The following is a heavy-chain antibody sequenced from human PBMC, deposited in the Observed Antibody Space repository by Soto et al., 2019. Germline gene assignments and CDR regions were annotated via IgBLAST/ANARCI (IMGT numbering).Heavy chain of an antibody. V-gene: IGHV3-23*01. CDR3: AKAALVGDFWSGDYLDY. CDR2: ISGSGGST. Sequence: EVQLLESGGGLVQPGGSLRLSCAASGFTFSSYAMSWVRQAPGKGLEWVSAISGSGGSTYYADSVKGRFTISRDNSKNTLYLQMNSLRAEDTAVYYCAKAALVGDFWSGDYLDYWGQGALVTVSS. J-gene: IGHJ4*02. CDR1: GFTFSSYA. D-gene: IGHD3-3*01.